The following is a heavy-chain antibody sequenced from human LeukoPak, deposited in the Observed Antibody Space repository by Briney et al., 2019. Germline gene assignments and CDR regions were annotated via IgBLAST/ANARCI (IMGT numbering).Heavy chain of an antibody. CDR1: GFSFSSYW. J-gene: IGHJ4*02. CDR2: IRQDESES. CDR3: AREGTTVGHDFDY. D-gene: IGHD4-11*01. Sequence: GGSLRLSCEGSGFSFSSYWMTWVRQLPGKGPEWVANIRQDESESYFADSVKGRFTISRDNAKKSVYLHMSSLRGEDTALYYCAREGTTVGHDFDYWGQGTLVTVSS. V-gene: IGHV3-7*01.